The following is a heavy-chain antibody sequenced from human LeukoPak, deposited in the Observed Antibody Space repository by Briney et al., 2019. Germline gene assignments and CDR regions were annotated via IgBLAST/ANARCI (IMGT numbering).Heavy chain of an antibody. CDR1: GFTFSSYW. CDR2: INSDGSST. D-gene: IGHD2-2*01. CDR3: ARGQMAYCSSTSCYDDGMDV. J-gene: IGHJ6*04. V-gene: IGHV3-74*01. Sequence: GGSLRLSCAASGFTFSSYWMHWVRQAPGKGLVWVSRINSDGSSTSYADSVKGRFTISRDNAKNTLYLQMNSLRAEDTAVYYCARGQMAYCSSTSCYDDGMDVWGKGTTVTVSS.